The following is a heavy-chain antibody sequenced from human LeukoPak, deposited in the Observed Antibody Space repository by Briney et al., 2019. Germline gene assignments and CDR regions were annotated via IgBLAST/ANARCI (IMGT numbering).Heavy chain of an antibody. CDR3: ARFRGIIAAAGNWFDP. CDR2: IYYSGST. V-gene: IGHV4-59*01. Sequence: KSSETLSLTCTVSGGSISSYYWSWIRQSPGKGLEWIGYIYYSGSTNYNPSLKSRVTISVDTSKNQFSLRLSSVTAADTAVYYCARFRGIIAAAGNWFDPWGQGTLVTVSS. CDR1: GGSISSYY. J-gene: IGHJ5*02. D-gene: IGHD6-13*01.